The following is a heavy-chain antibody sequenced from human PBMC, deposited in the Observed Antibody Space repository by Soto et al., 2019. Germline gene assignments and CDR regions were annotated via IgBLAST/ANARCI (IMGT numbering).Heavy chain of an antibody. Sequence: EVQLLESGGGLVQPGGSLRLSCTASGFDFSDYAVTWVRQAPGKGLEWVAGISGSGGGTKYADSVKGRFTISRDNFRTTLYLQMNSLRAGDTAVYYCAKDPNGDYLGAFDSWGQGTMVTVSS. CDR3: AKDPNGDYLGAFDS. D-gene: IGHD4-17*01. CDR1: GFDFSDYA. J-gene: IGHJ3*02. CDR2: ISGSGGGT. V-gene: IGHV3-23*01.